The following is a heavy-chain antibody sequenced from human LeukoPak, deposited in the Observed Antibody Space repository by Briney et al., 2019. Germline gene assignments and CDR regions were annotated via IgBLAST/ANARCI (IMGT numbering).Heavy chain of an antibody. CDR2: IYTSGST. CDR1: GGSISSYY. D-gene: IGHD3-22*01. V-gene: IGHV4-4*07. Sequence: SETLSLTCTVSGGSISSYYWSWIRQPAGKGLEWIGRIYTSGSTNYNPSLKSRVTMSVDTSKNQFSLKLSSVTAADTAVYYCARDSSSGPNDAFDIWGQGTMVTVSS. J-gene: IGHJ3*02. CDR3: ARDSSSGPNDAFDI.